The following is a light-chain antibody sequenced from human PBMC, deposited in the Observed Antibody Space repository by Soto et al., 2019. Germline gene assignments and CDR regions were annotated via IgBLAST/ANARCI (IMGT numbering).Light chain of an antibody. J-gene: IGKJ5*01. CDR2: DAS. V-gene: IGKV1-5*01. Sequence: IQMTQSPSTLSASVGERVTLTCRASQSINAWLAWYQQKPGKAPKLLTYDASSLESGVPSRFSGSGSGTEFTLTISSLQSEDFAVYYCQQYNNWPRTFGQGTRLEIK. CDR1: QSINAW. CDR3: QQYNNWPRT.